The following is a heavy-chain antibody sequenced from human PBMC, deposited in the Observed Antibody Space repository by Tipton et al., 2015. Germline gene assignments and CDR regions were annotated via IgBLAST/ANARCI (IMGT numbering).Heavy chain of an antibody. CDR3: ARVSGSYCGGDCYY. Sequence: SLRLSCVDSGFTSTTYSMNWVRQAPGKGLEWIAYISDSGTTTYYAESVKGRFTISRDNAKNSLYLQMNSLRAEDTAVYYCARVSGSYCGGDCYYWGQGTLVTVSS. J-gene: IGHJ4*02. V-gene: IGHV3-48*04. CDR1: GFTSTTYS. CDR2: ISDSGTTT. D-gene: IGHD2-21*02.